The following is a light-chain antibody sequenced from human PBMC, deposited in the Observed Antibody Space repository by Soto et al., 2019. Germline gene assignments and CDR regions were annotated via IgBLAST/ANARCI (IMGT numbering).Light chain of an antibody. Sequence: TQSQGTLSSSPGERATLSCSASQAVSSNYLAWYQQKPGQAPRPLISGASGRATGVPDRFSGSGSGTEFTLTISSLQSEDFAFYYCQYYNNWPPSITFGQGTRLEIK. CDR1: QAVSSN. V-gene: IGKV3D-15*01. CDR2: GAS. CDR3: QYYNNWPPSIT. J-gene: IGKJ5*01.